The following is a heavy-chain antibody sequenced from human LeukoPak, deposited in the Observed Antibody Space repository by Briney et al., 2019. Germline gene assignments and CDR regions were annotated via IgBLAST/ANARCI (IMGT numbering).Heavy chain of an antibody. V-gene: IGHV4-61*02. Sequence: SQTLSLTCTVSGGSISSGSYYWSWIRQPAGKGLEWIGRIYTSGSTNYNPSLKSRVTISVDTSKNQFSLRLSSVTAADTAVYYCARGVTPMTPGPQRNNWFDPWGQGTLVTVSS. D-gene: IGHD2-21*02. CDR3: ARGVTPMTPGPQRNNWFDP. CDR2: IYTSGST. CDR1: GGSISSGSYY. J-gene: IGHJ5*02.